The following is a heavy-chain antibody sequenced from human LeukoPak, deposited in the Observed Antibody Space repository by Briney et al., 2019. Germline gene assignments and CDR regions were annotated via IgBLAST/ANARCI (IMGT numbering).Heavy chain of an antibody. CDR2: INPSGGST. V-gene: IGHV1-46*01. D-gene: IGHD6-13*01. J-gene: IGHJ5*02. Sequence: GASVKVSCKASGYTFTGYYMHWVRQAPGQGLEWMGIINPSGGSTSYAQKFQGRVTMTRDMSTSTAYMELSSLRSEDTAVYYCARLKRGIGAAGTSLRGWFDPWGQGTLVTVSS. CDR3: ARLKRGIGAAGTSLRGWFDP. CDR1: GYTFTGYY.